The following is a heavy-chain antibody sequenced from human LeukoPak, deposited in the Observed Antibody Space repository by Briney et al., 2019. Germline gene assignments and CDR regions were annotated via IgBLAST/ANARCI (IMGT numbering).Heavy chain of an antibody. J-gene: IGHJ3*02. D-gene: IGHD2-2*01. CDR1: GGSISSYY. CDR3: ARGQRPYIVVVPAAMYGAFDI. V-gene: IGHV4-59*01. CDR2: IYYSGST. Sequence: SETLSLTCTVSGGSISSYYWSWIRQPPGKGLEWIGYIYYSGSTNYNPSLKSRVTISVDTSKNQFSLKLSSVTAADTAVYYCARGQRPYIVVVPAAMYGAFDIWGQGTMVTVSS.